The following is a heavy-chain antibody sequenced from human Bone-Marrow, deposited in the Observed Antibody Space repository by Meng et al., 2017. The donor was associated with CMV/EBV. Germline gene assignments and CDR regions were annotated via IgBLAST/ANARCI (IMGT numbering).Heavy chain of an antibody. V-gene: IGHV3-21*01. Sequence: LSLTCAASGFTFSSYSMNWVRQAPGKGLEWVSSISSSSSYIYYADSVKGRFTISRDNAKNSLYLQMNSLRAEDTAVYYCARTYSLSSWERYFDYWGQGTLVTVSS. CDR2: ISSSSSYI. J-gene: IGHJ4*02. D-gene: IGHD6-13*01. CDR3: ARTYSLSSWERYFDY. CDR1: GFTFSSYS.